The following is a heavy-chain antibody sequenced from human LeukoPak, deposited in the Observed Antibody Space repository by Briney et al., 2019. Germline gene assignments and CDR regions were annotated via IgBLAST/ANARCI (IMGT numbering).Heavy chain of an antibody. CDR1: GFTSRSYA. D-gene: IGHD6-13*01. V-gene: IGHV3-23*01. CDR2: MSGSGGST. J-gene: IGHJ4*02. CDR3: ARAPAGTDTHWVYFDF. Sequence: PGGSLRLSCAASGFTSRSYAMSWVRQAPGKGLEWVSVMSGSGGSTYYADSVKGRFTISRDNSKNTLYLQMNSLRAEDAAVYYCARAPAGTDTHWVYFDFWGQGTLVTVSS.